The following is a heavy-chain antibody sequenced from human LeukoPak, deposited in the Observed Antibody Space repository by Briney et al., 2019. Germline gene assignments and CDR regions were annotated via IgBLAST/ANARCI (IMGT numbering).Heavy chain of an antibody. D-gene: IGHD5-24*01. V-gene: IGHV3-64*04. J-gene: IGHJ4*02. CDR3: AREGDGYSYASDY. Sequence: GGSLRLSCSASGFTFSNYAMHWVRRAPGKGLEYVAAVSSSGGNTYYADSVKGRFTISRDNSKNTVYLQMNSLRAEDTAVYYCAREGDGYSYASDYWGQGTLVTVSS. CDR2: VSSSGGNT. CDR1: GFTFSNYA.